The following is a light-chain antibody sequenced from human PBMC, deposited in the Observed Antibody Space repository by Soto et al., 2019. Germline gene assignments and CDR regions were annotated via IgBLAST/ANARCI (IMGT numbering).Light chain of an antibody. CDR3: TSYTDDSTLEV. Sequence: QSALTQPASVPGSPGQSITNSCTGTSSDVGGYNYVSWFQQRPGHASKRIIYEVSHRPSGISIRFSGSKSGNTASLTIAGLQAEDEADYYCTSYTDDSTLEVFGTGTKVTVL. V-gene: IGLV2-14*01. J-gene: IGLJ1*01. CDR1: SSDVGGYNY. CDR2: EVS.